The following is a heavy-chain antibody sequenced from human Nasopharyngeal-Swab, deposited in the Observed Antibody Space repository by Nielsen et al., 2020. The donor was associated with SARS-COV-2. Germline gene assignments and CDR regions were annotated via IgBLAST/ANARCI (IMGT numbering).Heavy chain of an antibody. D-gene: IGHD4-17*01. V-gene: IGHV3-23*01. J-gene: IGHJ5*02. CDR1: GFTFSSYS. Sequence: ESLKISCAASGFTFSSYSMSWVRQAPGKGLEWVSAISGSGGSTYYAASVKGRFTISRDNSKNTLYLQMNSLRAEDTAVYYCAKDPDGYYGGNWFDPWGQGTLVTVSS. CDR3: AKDPDGYYGGNWFDP. CDR2: ISGSGGST.